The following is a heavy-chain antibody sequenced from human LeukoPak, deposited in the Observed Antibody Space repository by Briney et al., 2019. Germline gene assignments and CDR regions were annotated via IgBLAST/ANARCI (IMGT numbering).Heavy chain of an antibody. V-gene: IGHV3-23*01. J-gene: IGHJ3*02. CDR2: ISGSGGST. Sequence: TGGSLRLSCAASGFTFSSYGMSWVRQAPGKWLEWVSAISGSGGSTYYADSVKGRFTISRDNSKNTLYLQMNSLRAEDTAVYYCAKVMVRGVIIRPFDAFDIWGQGTMVTVSS. D-gene: IGHD3-10*01. CDR1: GFTFSSYG. CDR3: AKVMVRGVIIRPFDAFDI.